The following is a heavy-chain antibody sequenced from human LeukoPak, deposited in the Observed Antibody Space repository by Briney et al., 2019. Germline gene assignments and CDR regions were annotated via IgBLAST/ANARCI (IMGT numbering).Heavy chain of an antibody. J-gene: IGHJ4*02. Sequence: SETLSLTCTVSGGSISSTSYYWGWIRQPPGKGLEWIGSIYYSGSTNYNPSLRSRVTISGDTSKNQFSLKLSSVTAADTAVYFCARADGSSWPFNYWGQGTLVTVSS. CDR2: IYYSGST. CDR3: ARADGSSWPFNY. V-gene: IGHV4-39*07. CDR1: GGSISSTSYY. D-gene: IGHD6-13*01.